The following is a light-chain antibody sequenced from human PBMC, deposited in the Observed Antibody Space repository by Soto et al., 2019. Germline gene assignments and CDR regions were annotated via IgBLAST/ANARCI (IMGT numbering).Light chain of an antibody. J-gene: IGKJ2*01. CDR2: AAS. CDR1: QSINTY. CDR3: QQTASTPYT. V-gene: IGKV1-39*01. Sequence: DTQMTQSPSSLSASVGDRVTITCRASQSINTYLNWYQQKPGEAPNLLIYAASSLQSGVPPRFSGSGSETHFILTINSLQPEDFATYYCQQTASTPYTFGQGT.